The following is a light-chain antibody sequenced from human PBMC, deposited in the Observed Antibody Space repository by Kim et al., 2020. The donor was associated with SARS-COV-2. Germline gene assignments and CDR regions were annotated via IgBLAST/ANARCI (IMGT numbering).Light chain of an antibody. V-gene: IGLV3-21*01. J-gene: IGLJ2*01. CDR1: NIGATS. Sequence: PGKTARITCGGNNIGATSVHWYQQKPGQAPVAVICYDSGRPSGIPERFSGSNFGNTATLTISRVEAGDEADYYCQVWESTSDPVVFGGGTQLTVL. CDR3: QVWESTSDPVV. CDR2: YDS.